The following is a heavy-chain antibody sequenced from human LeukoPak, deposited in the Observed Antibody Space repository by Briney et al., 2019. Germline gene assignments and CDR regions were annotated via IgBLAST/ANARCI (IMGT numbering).Heavy chain of an antibody. CDR1: GFTFSDYY. V-gene: IGHV3-11*04. CDR3: ARDQDNYYDSSGYSD. Sequence: PGGSLRLSCAASGFTFSDYYMSWVRQAPGKGLEWVSYIGTSGSTIYYADSVKGRFTISRDNAKNSLYLQMNSLRAEDTAVYYCARDQDNYYDSSGYSDWGQGTLVTVSS. D-gene: IGHD3-22*01. J-gene: IGHJ4*02. CDR2: IGTSGSTI.